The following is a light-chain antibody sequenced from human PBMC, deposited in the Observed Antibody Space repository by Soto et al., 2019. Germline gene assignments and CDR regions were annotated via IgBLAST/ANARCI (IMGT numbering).Light chain of an antibody. V-gene: IGKV1-6*01. Sequence: QSPSSLSSSVVDRVTITCRASQGITNDLGWYQQKPGTAPKLLIYAASSLHTGVPSRFSGSGSGTDFTLTISSLQPEDFATYYCLQDHDYPWTFGQGTKVDI. J-gene: IGKJ1*01. CDR2: AAS. CDR3: LQDHDYPWT. CDR1: QGITND.